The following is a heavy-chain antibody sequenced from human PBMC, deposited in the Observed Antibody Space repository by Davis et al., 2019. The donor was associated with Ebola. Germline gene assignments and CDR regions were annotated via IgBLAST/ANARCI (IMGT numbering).Heavy chain of an antibody. CDR1: GGSFSGYY. J-gene: IGHJ6*02. CDR3: AKFSYAYYALDV. CDR2: INHSGST. V-gene: IGHV4-34*01. Sequence: SETLSLTCAVYGGSFSGYYWSWIRQPPGKGLEWIGEINHSGSTNYNPSLSSRVAISVDSSKNQFSLKINSVTAADTATYYCAKFSYAYYALDVWGQGTTVIVS. D-gene: IGHD2-2*01.